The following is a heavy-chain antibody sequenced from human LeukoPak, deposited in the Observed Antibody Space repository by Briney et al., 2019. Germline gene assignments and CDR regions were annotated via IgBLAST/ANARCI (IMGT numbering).Heavy chain of an antibody. Sequence: ASVKVSCKASGGTFSGYAISWARQAPGQGLEWMGGIIPIFGTANYAQKFQGRVTITADESTSTAYMELSSLRSEDTAVYYCASGEMITFGGVTPFDYWGQGTLVTVSS. CDR2: IIPIFGTA. CDR3: ASGEMITFGGVTPFDY. J-gene: IGHJ4*02. CDR1: GGTFSGYA. D-gene: IGHD3-16*01. V-gene: IGHV1-69*13.